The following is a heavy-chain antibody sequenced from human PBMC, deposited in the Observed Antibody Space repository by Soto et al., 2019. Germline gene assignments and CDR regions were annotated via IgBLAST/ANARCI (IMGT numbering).Heavy chain of an antibody. J-gene: IGHJ5*02. CDR1: GGSISSSSYY. Sequence: PSETLSLTCTVSGGSISSSSYYWGWIRQPPGKGLEWIGSIYYSGSTYYNPSLKSRVTISVDTSKNQFSLKLNSVTAADTAVYYCAIHSGAARPYNRFDPWGKGTLVTGSS. CDR3: AIHSGAARPYNRFDP. V-gene: IGHV4-39*01. D-gene: IGHD6-6*01. CDR2: IYYSGST.